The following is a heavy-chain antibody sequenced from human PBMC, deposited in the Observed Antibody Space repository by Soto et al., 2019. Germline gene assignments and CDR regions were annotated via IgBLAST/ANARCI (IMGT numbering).Heavy chain of an antibody. D-gene: IGHD4-17*01. CDR1: GFTFSSYA. CDR2: ISGSGGST. J-gene: IGHJ4*02. V-gene: IGHV3-23*01. CDR3: AKRPNDYGDYRLGH. Sequence: PGGSLRLSCAASGFTFSSYAMSWVRQAPGKGLEWVSAISGSGGSTYYADSVKGRFTISRDNSKNTLYLQMNSLRAEDTAVYYCAKRPNDYGDYRLGHWGQGTLVTVSS.